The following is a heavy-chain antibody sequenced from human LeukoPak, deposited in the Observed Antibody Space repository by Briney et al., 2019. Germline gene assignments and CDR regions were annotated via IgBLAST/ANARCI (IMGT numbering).Heavy chain of an antibody. CDR2: INHSGST. J-gene: IGHJ5*02. CDR1: GGSFSGYY. CDR3: ARHPNYYGSGSYYNWFDP. D-gene: IGHD3-10*01. V-gene: IGHV4-34*01. Sequence: SETLSLTCAVYGGSFSGYYWSWIRQPPGKGLEWIGEINHSGSTNYNPSLKSRVTISVDTSKNQFSLKLSSVTAADTAVYYCARHPNYYGSGSYYNWFDPWSQGTLVTVSS.